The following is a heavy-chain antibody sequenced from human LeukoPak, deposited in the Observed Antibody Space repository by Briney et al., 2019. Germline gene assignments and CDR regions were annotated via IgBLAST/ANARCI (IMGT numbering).Heavy chain of an antibody. CDR2: IGTTGDT. CDR3: ARVNYDSSGSGWFDP. CDR1: GFTFSNYD. Sequence: GGSLRLSCAASGFTFSNYDMHWVRQATGKGLEWVSAIGTTGDTYYPGSVKGRFTISRENAKNSLYLEMSSLGAGDTAVYYCARVNYDSSGSGWFDPWGQGTLVTVSS. D-gene: IGHD3-22*01. J-gene: IGHJ5*02. V-gene: IGHV3-13*01.